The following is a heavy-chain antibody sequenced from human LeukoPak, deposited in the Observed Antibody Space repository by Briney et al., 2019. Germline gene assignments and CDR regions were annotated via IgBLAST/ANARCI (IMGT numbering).Heavy chain of an antibody. Sequence: GGSLRLSCAASGFTFSSYSMNWVRQAPGKGLEWVSGISDSGGSTYNADSVKGRFTISRDNSKNTLYLQMNSLRADDTALYYCAKGSGINHYNWFDPWGQGTLVTVSS. D-gene: IGHD6-13*01. CDR1: GFTFSSYS. CDR3: AKGSGINHYNWFDP. CDR2: ISDSGGST. V-gene: IGHV3-23*01. J-gene: IGHJ5*02.